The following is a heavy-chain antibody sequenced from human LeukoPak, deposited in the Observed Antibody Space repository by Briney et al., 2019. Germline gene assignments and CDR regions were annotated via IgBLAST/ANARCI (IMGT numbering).Heavy chain of an antibody. CDR2: IIPILGIA. J-gene: IGHJ6*02. CDR1: GGTFSSYA. CDR3: ARDYYDSSGYYYEFYYYYGMDV. Sequence: SVKVSCKASGGTFSSYAISWVRQAPGQGLEWMGRIIPILGIANYAQKFQGRVTITADKSTSTAYMELSSLRSEDTAVYYCARDYYDSSGYYYEFYYYYGMDVWGQGTTVTVSS. D-gene: IGHD3-22*01. V-gene: IGHV1-69*04.